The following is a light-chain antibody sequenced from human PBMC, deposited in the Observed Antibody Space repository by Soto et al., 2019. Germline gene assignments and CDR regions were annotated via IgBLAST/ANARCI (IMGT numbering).Light chain of an antibody. Sequence: EIVMTQSPATLSVSPGERATLSCRASQSVTSNLAWYQQKPSQPPRRLIYGASTRATGIPARFSGSGSGTEFTLTISSLQSEDFAVYYCQQYNNWPLTFGGGTKVEIK. V-gene: IGKV3-15*01. CDR1: QSVTSN. J-gene: IGKJ4*01. CDR2: GAS. CDR3: QQYNNWPLT.